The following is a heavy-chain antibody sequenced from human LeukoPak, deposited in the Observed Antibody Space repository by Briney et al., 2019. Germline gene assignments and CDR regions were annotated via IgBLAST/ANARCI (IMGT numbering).Heavy chain of an antibody. D-gene: IGHD3-22*01. V-gene: IGHV1-46*01. J-gene: IGHJ5*02. Sequence: ASVKVSCKASGYTFTRYYMHWVRQAPGQGLEWMGIINPSGGSTSCAQKFQGRVTMTRDTSTSTVYMELSSLRSEDTAVYYCARQPSPYYYDSSGYQNWFDPWGQGTLVTVSS. CDR2: INPSGGST. CDR1: GYTFTRYY. CDR3: ARQPSPYYYDSSGYQNWFDP.